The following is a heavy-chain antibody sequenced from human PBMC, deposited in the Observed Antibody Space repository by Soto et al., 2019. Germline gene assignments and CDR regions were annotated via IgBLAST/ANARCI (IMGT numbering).Heavy chain of an antibody. D-gene: IGHD2-2*01. J-gene: IGHJ5*02. CDR2: IIPILGIA. CDR3: ARGGYCSSTSCLRFDP. Sequence: SVKVSCKASGGTFSSYTISWVRQAPGQGLEWMGRIIPILGIANYAQKFQGRVTITADKSTSTAYMELSSLRSEDTAVYYCARGGYCSSTSCLRFDPWGQGTLVTVSS. CDR1: GGTFSSYT. V-gene: IGHV1-69*02.